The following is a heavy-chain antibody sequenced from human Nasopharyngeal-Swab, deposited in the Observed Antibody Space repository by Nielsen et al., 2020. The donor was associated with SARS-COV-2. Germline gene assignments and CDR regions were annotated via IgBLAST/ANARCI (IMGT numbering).Heavy chain of an antibody. V-gene: IGHV1-2*06. CDR2: INPNSGGT. CDR1: GYTFTSYY. J-gene: IGHJ6*02. D-gene: IGHD6-13*01. CDR3: ARAGAAAPGVYYGMDV. Sequence: ASVKVSCKASGYTFTSYYMHWVRQAPGQGLEWMGRINPNSGGTNYAQKFQGRVTMTRDTSISTAYMELSSLRSEDTAVYYCARAGAAAPGVYYGMDVWGQGTTVTVSS.